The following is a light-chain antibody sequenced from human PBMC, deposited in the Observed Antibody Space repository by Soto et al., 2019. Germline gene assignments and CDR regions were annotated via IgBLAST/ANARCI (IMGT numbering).Light chain of an antibody. V-gene: IGKV1-17*01. Sequence: DIRMTQSPSSLSASVGDRVTITCRASQDIRSDLGWYQHKPGKAPKRLIYSTSTLQSGVPSRFSGSGSGTEFTLTISSLQPEDFATYYCLQHNTYPLTFGGGTKVEIK. CDR2: STS. J-gene: IGKJ4*01. CDR3: LQHNTYPLT. CDR1: QDIRSD.